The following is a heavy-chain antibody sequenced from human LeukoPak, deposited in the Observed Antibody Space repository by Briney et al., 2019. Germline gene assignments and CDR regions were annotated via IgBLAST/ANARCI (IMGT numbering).Heavy chain of an antibody. CDR3: AKDRLTIFGVVRYFDY. V-gene: IGHV3-23*01. D-gene: IGHD3-3*01. J-gene: IGHJ4*02. CDR1: GFTFSSYG. CDR2: ISGSGGST. Sequence: GGSLRLSCAASGFTFSSYGMSWVRQAPGKGLEWVSAISGSGGSTYYADSVKGRFTISRDNSKNTLYLQMNSLRAEDTAVYYCAKDRLTIFGVVRYFDYWGQGTLVTVSS.